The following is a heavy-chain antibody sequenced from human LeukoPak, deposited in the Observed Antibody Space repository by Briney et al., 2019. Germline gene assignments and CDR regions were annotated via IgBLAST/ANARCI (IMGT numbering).Heavy chain of an antibody. Sequence: GGSLRLSCVASGFTFRSYWMSWVRQAPGKGLEWVSSISRSGSTKYYADSVKGRFTISRENAKNSLFLQMNSLRTEDSAVYYCARDIGFYWGLGTLVTVSS. D-gene: IGHD3-16*02. J-gene: IGHJ4*02. CDR1: GFTFRSYW. V-gene: IGHV3-48*04. CDR3: ARDIGFY. CDR2: ISRSGSTK.